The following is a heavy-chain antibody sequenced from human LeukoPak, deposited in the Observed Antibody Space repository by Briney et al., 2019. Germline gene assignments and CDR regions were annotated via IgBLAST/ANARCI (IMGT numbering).Heavy chain of an antibody. CDR3: ARLATRTQWLVRERVGWFDP. V-gene: IGHV1-69*06. CDR1: GGTFSSYA. D-gene: IGHD6-19*01. Sequence: ASVKVSCKASGGTFSSYAVSWVRQAPGQGLEWMGGIIPIFGTANYAQKFQGRVTITADKSTSTAYMELSSLRSEDTAVYYCARLATRTQWLVRERVGWFDPWGQGTLVTVSS. CDR2: IIPIFGTA. J-gene: IGHJ5*02.